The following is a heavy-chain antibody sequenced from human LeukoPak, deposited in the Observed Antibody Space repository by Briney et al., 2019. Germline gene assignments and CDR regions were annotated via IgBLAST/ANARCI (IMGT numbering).Heavy chain of an antibody. Sequence: GGSLRLSCAPSVFTFSSYAMTWVRQAPGKGLEWVSTIVGSGGGTYYADSVKGRFTISRDNSMNTLYLQMNSLRAEDTAVYYCAKDRSGWTPEYWGQGNLVTVSS. V-gene: IGHV3-23*01. D-gene: IGHD6-19*01. CDR2: IVGSGGGT. CDR1: VFTFSSYA. CDR3: AKDRSGWTPEY. J-gene: IGHJ4*02.